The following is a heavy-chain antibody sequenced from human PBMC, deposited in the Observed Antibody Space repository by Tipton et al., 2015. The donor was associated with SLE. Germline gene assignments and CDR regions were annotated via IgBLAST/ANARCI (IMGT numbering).Heavy chain of an antibody. Sequence: SLRLSCAASGFSVISNHMSWVRQAPGKGLEWVSLLYGAAETYNADSVKGRFTISRDSAKKSLYLQMNSLRPEDTALYYCAKDITHSAMTPLDSWGQGTLLSVSS. V-gene: IGHV3-53*05. CDR3: AKDITHSAMTPLDS. D-gene: IGHD4-11*01. CDR2: LYGAAET. J-gene: IGHJ4*02. CDR1: GFSVISNH.